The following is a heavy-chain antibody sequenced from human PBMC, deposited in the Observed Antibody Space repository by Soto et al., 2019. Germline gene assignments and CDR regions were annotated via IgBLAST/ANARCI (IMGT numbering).Heavy chain of an antibody. J-gene: IGHJ4*02. CDR3: ARGYSRQPREY. CDR2: NNPVGGRT. CDR1: GYSFTSYY. V-gene: IGHV1-46*01. D-gene: IGHD5-12*01. Sequence: QVQLVQSGAEVKKPGASVKVSCKASGYSFTSYYLHWVRQAPGQGLEWMGVNNPVGGRTTYAQKFQGRVTMTRDTSTPTIYMELRSLRSEDTAMYYCARGYSRQPREYWGQGTLVTVSS.